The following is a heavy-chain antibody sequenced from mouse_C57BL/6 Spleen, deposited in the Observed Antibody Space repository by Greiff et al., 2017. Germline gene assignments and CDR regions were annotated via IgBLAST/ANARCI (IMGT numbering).Heavy chain of an antibody. CDR2: ISSGGSYT. V-gene: IGHV5-6*02. Sequence: DVKLVESGGDLVKPGGSLKLSCAASGFTFSSYGMSWVRQTPDKRLEWVATISSGGSYTYYPDSVKGRFTISRDNAKNTLYLQMSSLKSEDTAMYYCAGSSYGYYAMDYWGQGTSVTVSS. D-gene: IGHD1-1*01. J-gene: IGHJ4*01. CDR1: GFTFSSYG. CDR3: AGSSYGYYAMDY.